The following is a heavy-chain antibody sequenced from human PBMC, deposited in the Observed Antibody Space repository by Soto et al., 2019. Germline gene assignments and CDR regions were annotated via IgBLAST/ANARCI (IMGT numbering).Heavy chain of an antibody. CDR1: GYTFTSYA. Sequence: ASVKVSCKASGYTFTSYAMHWVRQAPGQRLEWMGWINAGNGNTKYSQKFQGRVTITRDTSASTAYMELSSLRSEDTAVYYCARAGPYCTNGVCYTFDYWGQGTLVTVSS. CDR3: ARAGPYCTNGVCYTFDY. V-gene: IGHV1-3*01. D-gene: IGHD2-8*01. J-gene: IGHJ4*02. CDR2: INAGNGNT.